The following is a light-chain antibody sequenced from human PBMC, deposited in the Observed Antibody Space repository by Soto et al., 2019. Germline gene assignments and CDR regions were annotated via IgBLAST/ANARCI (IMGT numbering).Light chain of an antibody. Sequence: DIQLTQSPSFLSASVGDRVTITCRASQGISSYLAWYQQKLGKAPKLLIYAASTLQSGVPSGFSGSGSGTEFTLTISSLQPEDFETYYCQQLNSYSITFGQGTRLDIK. J-gene: IGKJ5*01. CDR1: QGISSY. CDR2: AAS. CDR3: QQLNSYSIT. V-gene: IGKV1-9*01.